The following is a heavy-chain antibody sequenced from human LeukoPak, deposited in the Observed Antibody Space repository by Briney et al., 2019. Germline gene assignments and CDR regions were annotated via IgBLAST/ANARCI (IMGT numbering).Heavy chain of an antibody. CDR2: IFGSGGSA. V-gene: IGHV3-23*01. Sequence: GGSLRLSCTASGFAFGSYAMYWVRQAPGKGLEWVSGIFGSGGSAHYADSVKGRFTISRDISKNTVYLEMNSLGVEDTAVYYCAKTTVGYSSGRFPGWPADYWGQGTLVTVSS. CDR1: GFAFGSYA. CDR3: AKTTVGYSSGRFPGWPADY. D-gene: IGHD2-15*01. J-gene: IGHJ4*02.